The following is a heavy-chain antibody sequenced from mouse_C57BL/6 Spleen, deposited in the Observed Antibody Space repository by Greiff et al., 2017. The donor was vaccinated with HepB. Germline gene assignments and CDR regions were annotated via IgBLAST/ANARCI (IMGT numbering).Heavy chain of an antibody. CDR3: ARAGTGGAWFAY. CDR2: IDPSDSYT. Sequence: QVQLQQPGAELVMPGASVKLSCKASGYTFTSYWMHWVKQRPGQGLEWIGEIDPSDSYTNYNQKFKGKSTLTVDTSSSTAYMQLSSLTSEDSAVYYCARAGTGGAWFAYWGQGTLVTVSA. D-gene: IGHD4-1*01. J-gene: IGHJ3*01. V-gene: IGHV1-69*01. CDR1: GYTFTSYW.